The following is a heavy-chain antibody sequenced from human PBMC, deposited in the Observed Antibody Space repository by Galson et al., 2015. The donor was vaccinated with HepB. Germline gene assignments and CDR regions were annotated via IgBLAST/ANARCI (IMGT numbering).Heavy chain of an antibody. D-gene: IGHD7-27*01. Sequence: SLRLSCAASGFTFSSYSMNWVRQAPGKGLEWVSVIYSGGSTYYGDSVKGRFTISRDNSKNTLYLQMNSLRAEDTAVYYCAREGRLGTSLNFYGLDVWGQGTTVTVSS. V-gene: IGHV3-66*01. CDR2: IYSGGST. CDR3: AREGRLGTSLNFYGLDV. J-gene: IGHJ6*02. CDR1: GFTFSSYS.